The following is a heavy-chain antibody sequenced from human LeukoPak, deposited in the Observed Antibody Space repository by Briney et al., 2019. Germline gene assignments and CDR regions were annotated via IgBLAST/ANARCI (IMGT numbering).Heavy chain of an antibody. D-gene: IGHD5-18*01. CDR1: GFTFSSYW. Sequence: PGGSLRLSCAASGFTFSSYWMSWVRQAPGKGLEWVANIKQDGSEKYYVDSVKGRFTISRDNAKNSLYLQMNSLRAEDTAVYYCARNKNSYDPTALRYWGQGTLVTVSS. CDR3: ARNKNSYDPTALRY. CDR2: IKQDGSEK. V-gene: IGHV3-7*01. J-gene: IGHJ4*02.